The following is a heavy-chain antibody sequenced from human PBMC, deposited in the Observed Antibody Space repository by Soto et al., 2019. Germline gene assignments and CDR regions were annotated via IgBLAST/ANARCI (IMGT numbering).Heavy chain of an antibody. Sequence: VQLVESGGGVVQPGRSLRLSCAASGFRFSSYGMHWVRQAPGKGLEWVSYISSSGSPIDYADSVRGRFTISRDNAKNSVILQMNSLRVEDTAVYYCVRSWGVYCSSTRCYSPWLDPWGQGTLVTVSS. CDR2: ISSSGSPI. CDR3: VRSWGVYCSSTRCYSPWLDP. J-gene: IGHJ5*02. V-gene: IGHV3-48*04. D-gene: IGHD2-2*02. CDR1: GFRFSSYG.